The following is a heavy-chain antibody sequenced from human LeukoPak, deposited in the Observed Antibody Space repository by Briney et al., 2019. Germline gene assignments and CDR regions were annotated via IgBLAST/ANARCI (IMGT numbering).Heavy chain of an antibody. CDR2: IWYDGSNK. Sequence: GSLRLSCAASGFTFSSYGMHWVRQAPGKGLEWVAVIWYDGSNKYYADSVKGRFTISRDNSKNTLYLQMNSLRAEDTAVYYCARGRLGELSLFWFDYWGQGTLVTVSS. J-gene: IGHJ4*02. V-gene: IGHV3-33*08. CDR1: GFTFSSYG. CDR3: ARGRLGELSLFWFDY. D-gene: IGHD3-16*02.